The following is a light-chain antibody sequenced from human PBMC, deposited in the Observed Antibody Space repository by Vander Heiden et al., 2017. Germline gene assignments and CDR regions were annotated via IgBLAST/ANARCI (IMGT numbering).Light chain of an antibody. J-gene: IGKJ5*01. Sequence: DIQMTQSTTSLSESVGDRVNITCRSSQTNSNYVNWYQQKSGKAPELLIYAASSLQSGVPSRFSGGGSGTDFTLTISSLQPEDFATYFCQQSHSTPITFGQGTRLEIK. CDR3: QQSHSTPIT. CDR1: QTNSNY. CDR2: AAS. V-gene: IGKV1-39*01.